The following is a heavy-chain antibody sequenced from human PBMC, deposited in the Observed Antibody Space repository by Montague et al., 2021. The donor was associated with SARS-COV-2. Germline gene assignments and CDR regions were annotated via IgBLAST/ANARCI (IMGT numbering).Heavy chain of an antibody. D-gene: IGHD1-14*01. CDR1: GDSIRNSEYS. V-gene: IGHV4-39*01. CDR3: ATRTRYPQNDFGF. J-gene: IGHJ4*02. CDR2: IYDGGST. Sequence: SETLSLTCTVSGDSIRNSEYSWGWVRQPPGNGLEWIGNIYDGGSTFYNPSLKSRVTIFVDTSKNQFSLKLSPVTAADTAVYYCATRTRYPQNDFGFWGQGTLVTVSS.